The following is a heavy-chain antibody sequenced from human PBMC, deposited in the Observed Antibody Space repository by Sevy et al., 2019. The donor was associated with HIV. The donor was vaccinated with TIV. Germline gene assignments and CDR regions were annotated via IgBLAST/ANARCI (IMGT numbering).Heavy chain of an antibody. CDR2: IHYSGST. V-gene: IGHV4-59*01. CDR3: ARKYSYGSNFDY. Sequence: HSETLSLTCTVSGGSISGYYWTWIRQSPGKGLEWIGYIHYSGSTNYNPSLEGRVTISGDTSKNQFSLRLTSVTAADTAVYYCARKYSYGSNFDYWGQGTLVTVSS. D-gene: IGHD5-18*01. J-gene: IGHJ4*02. CDR1: GGSISGYY.